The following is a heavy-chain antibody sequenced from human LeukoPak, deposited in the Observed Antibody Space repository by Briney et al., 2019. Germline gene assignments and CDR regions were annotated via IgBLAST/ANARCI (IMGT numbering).Heavy chain of an antibody. D-gene: IGHD3-9*01. CDR1: GFTFSSYW. Sequence: PGGSLRLSCAASGFTFSSYWMSWVRQAPGKGLEWVANIKQGGSERYYVDSVKGRFTISRYNAKNSLYLQMNSLRAEATAVYYCARASSDYDILTGQYYFDYWGQGTLVTVSS. V-gene: IGHV3-7*03. CDR2: IKQGGSER. CDR3: ARASSDYDILTGQYYFDY. J-gene: IGHJ4*02.